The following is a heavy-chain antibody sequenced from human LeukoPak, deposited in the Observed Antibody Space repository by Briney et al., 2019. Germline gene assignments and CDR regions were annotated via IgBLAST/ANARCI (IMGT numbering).Heavy chain of an antibody. J-gene: IGHJ4*02. CDR1: GFSLSTSGVG. CDR2: IYWDDDK. Sequence: SGPTLVNPTQTLTLTCTFSGFSLSTSGVGVTWIRQPPGKALEWLALIYWDDDKRYRSSLKSRLTISKDTSKNQVVLTMTNMDPVDTATYYCAHRPGRGIPAAHWGQGTLVTVSS. D-gene: IGHD2-21*01. V-gene: IGHV2-5*02. CDR3: AHRPGRGIPAAH.